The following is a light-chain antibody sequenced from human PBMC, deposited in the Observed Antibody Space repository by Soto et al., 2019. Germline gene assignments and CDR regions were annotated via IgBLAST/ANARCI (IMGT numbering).Light chain of an antibody. J-gene: IGKJ1*01. V-gene: IGKV1-39*01. CDR3: QQSFTTPRT. CDR2: TAS. Sequence: DIQMTQSPSSLSASVGDRVTITCRASQNINNFLNWYQQQPGKAPDLLIYTASSLQSGVPSRFSGSGSGTEFTLTISSLQPEDFATYYCQQSFTTPRTFGQGTKVEIK. CDR1: QNINNF.